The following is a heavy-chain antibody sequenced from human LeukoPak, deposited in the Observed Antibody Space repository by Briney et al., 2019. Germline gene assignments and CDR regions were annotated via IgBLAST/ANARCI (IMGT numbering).Heavy chain of an antibody. D-gene: IGHD6-19*01. V-gene: IGHV6-1*01. J-gene: IGHJ5*02. Sequence: SQTLPLTCAISGDSVSRNTAGWNWIRQSPSRGLEWLGRTYYRSKWYSDFAPSVRNRITINPDTSKNQFSLKLSSVTAADTAVYYCARRGSSGWYAWGQGTLVTVSS. CDR3: ARRGSSGWYA. CDR2: TYYRSKWYS. CDR1: GDSVSRNTAG.